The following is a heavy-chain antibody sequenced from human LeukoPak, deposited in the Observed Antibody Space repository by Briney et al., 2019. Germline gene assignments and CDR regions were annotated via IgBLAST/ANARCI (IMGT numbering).Heavy chain of an antibody. CDR1: GFTFSSHG. CDR3: ARDGGRGYGMDV. Sequence: PGRSLRLSCAASGFTFSSHGIHWVRQAPGKGLEWVSYVSRTSRTIYYADSVRGRFTISRDNAKNSLYLQMNSLRDEDTAVYYCARDGGRGYGMDVWGQGTTVTVSS. J-gene: IGHJ6*02. D-gene: IGHD3-10*01. V-gene: IGHV3-48*02. CDR2: VSRTSRTI.